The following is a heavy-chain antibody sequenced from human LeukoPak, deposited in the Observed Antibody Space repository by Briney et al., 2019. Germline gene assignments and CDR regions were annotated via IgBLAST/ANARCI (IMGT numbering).Heavy chain of an antibody. CDR3: ARDAGNCSGGRCYDGQYFQH. J-gene: IGHJ1*01. CDR1: GGSISSSSYY. Sequence: SETLSLTCTVSGGSISSSSYYWGWIRQPPGKGLEWIGSIYYSGSTYYNPSLKSRVTIPIDTSKNQFSLKLSSVTAADTAVYYCARDAGNCSGGRCYDGQYFQHWGQGTLVTVSS. D-gene: IGHD2-15*01. V-gene: IGHV4-39*07. CDR2: IYYSGST.